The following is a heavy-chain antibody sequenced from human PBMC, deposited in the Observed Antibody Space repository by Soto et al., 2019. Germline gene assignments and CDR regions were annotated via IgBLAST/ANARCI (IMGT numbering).Heavy chain of an antibody. J-gene: IGHJ4*01. D-gene: IGHD3-3*01. CDR2: ISGSGGST. V-gene: IGHV3-23*01. CDR3: AKGLPPPYCLEWLFFVLYFFDY. CDR1: GFTFSSYA. Sequence: GGSLRLSCAASGFTFSSYAMSWVRQAPGKGLEWVSAISGSGGSTYYADSVKGRFTISRDNSKNTLYLQMNSLRTEDTAVYYCAKGLPPPYCLEWLFFVLYFFDYWGRGTLVT.